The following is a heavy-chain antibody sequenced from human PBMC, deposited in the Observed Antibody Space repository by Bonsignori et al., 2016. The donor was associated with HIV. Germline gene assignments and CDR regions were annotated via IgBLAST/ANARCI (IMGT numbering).Heavy chain of an antibody. CDR3: ARDGRSGWDLFDY. Sequence: SVKVSCKASGGTFSSYAISWVRQAPGQGLEWMGGIIPIFGTANYAQKFQGRVTITADESTSTAYMELSSLRSEDTAVYYCARDGRSGWDLFDYWGQGTLVTVSS. CDR2: IIPIFGTA. J-gene: IGHJ4*02. V-gene: IGHV1-69*13. D-gene: IGHD6-19*01. CDR1: GGTFSSYA.